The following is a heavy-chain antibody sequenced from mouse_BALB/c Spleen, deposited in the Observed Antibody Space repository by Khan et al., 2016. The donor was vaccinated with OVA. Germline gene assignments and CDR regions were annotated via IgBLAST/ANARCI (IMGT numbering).Heavy chain of an antibody. J-gene: IGHJ4*01. V-gene: IGHV3-2*02. Sequence: EVQLQESGPGLVKPSQSLSLTCTVTGYSITSDYAWNWIRQFPGNKLEWMGYISYSGSTNYNPSLKSRISITRDTSKNQFFLQLNSVTTEDTATYDSARDVSRYNDAMDYWGQGTSVTVSS. CDR3: ARDVSRYNDAMDY. CDR1: GYSITSDYA. D-gene: IGHD1-3*01. CDR2: ISYSGST.